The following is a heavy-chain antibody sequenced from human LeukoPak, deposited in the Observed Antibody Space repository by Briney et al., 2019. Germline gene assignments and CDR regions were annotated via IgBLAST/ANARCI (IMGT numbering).Heavy chain of an antibody. CDR3: ARDVPTTGWHTFDY. J-gene: IGHJ4*02. Sequence: QTLSLTCAISGDSVCSNNGAWNWIRQSPSRGLVWLVSTYYRSKWYNDYAGSLISRITISPDTSKNPFSLQLYSVTPEDTAVYYCARDVPTTGWHTFDYWGQGTLVTVSS. V-gene: IGHV6-1*01. CDR2: TYYRSKWYN. CDR1: GDSVCSNNGA. D-gene: IGHD3-9*01.